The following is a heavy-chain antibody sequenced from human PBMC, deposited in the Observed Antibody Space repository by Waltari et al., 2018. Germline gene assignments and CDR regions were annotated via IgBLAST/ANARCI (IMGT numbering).Heavy chain of an antibody. V-gene: IGHV4-39*01. Sequence: QLQLQESGPGLVKPSETLSLTCTVSGGSISSSSYYWGWIRQPPGKGLEWIGSIYYSGSTYYNPSLKSRVTISVDTSKNQFSLKLSSVTAADTAVYYCARSGSGYPPYYYYYMDVWGKGTTVTISS. D-gene: IGHD3-22*01. J-gene: IGHJ6*03. CDR2: IYYSGST. CDR1: GGSISSSSYY. CDR3: ARSGSGYPPYYYYYMDV.